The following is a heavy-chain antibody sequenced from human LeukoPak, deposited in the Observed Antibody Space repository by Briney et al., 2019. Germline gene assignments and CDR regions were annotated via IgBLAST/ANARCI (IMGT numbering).Heavy chain of an antibody. CDR2: IYYSGST. CDR1: GGSISSSSYY. Sequence: PSETLSLTCTVSGGSISSSSYYWGWIRQPPGKGLEWIGSIYYSGSTYYNPSLKSRVTISVDTSKNQFSLKLSSVTAADTAVYYCARQYRSYCSGGSCYPKGVGPTIFDYWGQGTLVTVSS. J-gene: IGHJ4*02. V-gene: IGHV4-39*01. CDR3: ARQYRSYCSGGSCYPKGVGPTIFDY. D-gene: IGHD2-15*01.